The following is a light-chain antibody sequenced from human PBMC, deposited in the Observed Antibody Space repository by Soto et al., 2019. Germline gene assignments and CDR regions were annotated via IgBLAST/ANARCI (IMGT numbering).Light chain of an antibody. V-gene: IGKV3-11*01. CDR3: QQRSNWPPWT. Sequence: IVLTPSRATLSLSPGEIATPPCRRSQISSRSSQSVSSYLAWYQQKPGQAPRLLIYDASNRATGIPARFSGSGSGTDFTLTISSLEPEDFAVYYCQQRSNWPPWTFGQGTKVDIK. J-gene: IGKJ1*01. CDR2: DAS. CDR1: QSVSSY.